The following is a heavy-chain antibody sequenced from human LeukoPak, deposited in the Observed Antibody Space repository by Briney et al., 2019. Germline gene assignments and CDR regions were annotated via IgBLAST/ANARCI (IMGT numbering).Heavy chain of an antibody. J-gene: IGHJ6*02. V-gene: IGHV3-33*01. CDR1: GVTISSYG. CDR2: IWYDGSNK. D-gene: IGHD2-15*01. CDR3: ALLYCSGGSCDSPLEHYYYGMHV. Sequence: GRSLRLSCAVSGVTISSYGMHWVRQAPGQGLEWVAVIWYDGSNKYYADSVKGRFTISRVNSKNTLYLQMNSLRAEDTAVYYCALLYCSGGSCDSPLEHYYYGMHVGGQGTTVTVSS.